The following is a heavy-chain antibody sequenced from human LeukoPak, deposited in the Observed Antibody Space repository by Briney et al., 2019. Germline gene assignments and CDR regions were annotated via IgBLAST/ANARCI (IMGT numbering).Heavy chain of an antibody. CDR1: GGSISSYY. CDR3: ARARDGYHDY. Sequence: PSETLSLTCTVSGGSISSYYWSWIRQPPGKGLEWIGYIYYSGSTNYNPSLKSRVTISVDTSKNQFSLKLSSVTAADTAVYYCARARDGYHDYWGQGTLVTVSS. V-gene: IGHV4-59*12. J-gene: IGHJ4*02. D-gene: IGHD5-24*01. CDR2: IYYSGST.